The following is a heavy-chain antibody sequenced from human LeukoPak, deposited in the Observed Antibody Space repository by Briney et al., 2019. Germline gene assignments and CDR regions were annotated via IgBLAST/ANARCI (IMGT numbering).Heavy chain of an antibody. CDR3: AIKPYGSGRHI. D-gene: IGHD3-10*01. V-gene: IGHV3-7*01. CDR2: IKQDGSEK. Sequence: GVSLRLSCAASGFTFSSYWMSWVRQAPGKGLELVANIKQDGSEKYYVDSVKGRFTISRDNAKNSLYLQMNSLRAEDTAVYYCAIKPYGSGRHIWGQGTMLTVSS. J-gene: IGHJ3*02. CDR1: GFTFSSYW.